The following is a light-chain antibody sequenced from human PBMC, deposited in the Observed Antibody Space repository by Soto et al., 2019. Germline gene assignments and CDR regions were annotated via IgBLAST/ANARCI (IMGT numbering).Light chain of an antibody. V-gene: IGKV1-5*03. CDR1: QTISSW. CDR2: KAS. J-gene: IGKJ1*01. Sequence: DIQMTQSPSTLSGSVGDRVTITCRASQTISSWLAWYQQKPGKAPKLLIYKASTLKSGVPSRFSGSGSGTEFTRTISSLQPDDFETYYCQHYNSYSGACGQGTNVDLK. CDR3: QHYNSYSGA.